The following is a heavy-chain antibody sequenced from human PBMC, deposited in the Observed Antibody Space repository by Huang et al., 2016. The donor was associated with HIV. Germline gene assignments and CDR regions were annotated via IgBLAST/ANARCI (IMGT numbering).Heavy chain of an antibody. CDR3: AKDVGGYSSAMDV. J-gene: IGHJ6*02. V-gene: IGHV3-23*01. CDR2: ISGSGGST. Sequence: EVQLLESGGGLVQPGGSLRLSCAASGFTFIDYAMNWVRQAPGKGLEWVAAISGSGGSTDYVDSGKGRFTISRENSENTLYLLMRSLRAEDTSVYYCAKDVGGYSSAMDVWGQGTTVTVSS. CDR1: GFTFIDYA. D-gene: IGHD2-2*03.